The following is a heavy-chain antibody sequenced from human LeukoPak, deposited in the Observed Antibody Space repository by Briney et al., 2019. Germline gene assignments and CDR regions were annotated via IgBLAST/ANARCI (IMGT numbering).Heavy chain of an antibody. CDR3: ASLGGYSNGTDPVDY. CDR1: GGSISTGGYY. Sequence: SETLSLTCTVSGGSISTGGYYWGWIRQAPGKGLEWVVGLFNSGITFSNTSLNSLATSSEATSKNRFSLMLSSVTAADTAVYFCASLGGYSNGTDPVDYWGQGTLVSVSS. V-gene: IGHV4-39*01. D-gene: IGHD5-18*01. CDR2: LFNSGIT. J-gene: IGHJ4*02.